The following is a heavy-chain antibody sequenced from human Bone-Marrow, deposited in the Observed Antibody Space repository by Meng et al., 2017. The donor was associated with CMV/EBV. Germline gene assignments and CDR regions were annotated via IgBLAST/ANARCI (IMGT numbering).Heavy chain of an antibody. Sequence: GSLRLSCAASGFTVSGYYMSWVRQAPGKGPEFVSVISSGGFTYYADSVKGRFTISRDNSKNTLYLQMNSLRAEDTAVYYCARGHCSSTSCYRYYYGMDVWGQGTTVTVSS. J-gene: IGHJ6*02. CDR1: GFTVSGYY. CDR2: ISSGGFT. V-gene: IGHV3-66*01. D-gene: IGHD2-2*01. CDR3: ARGHCSSTSCYRYYYGMDV.